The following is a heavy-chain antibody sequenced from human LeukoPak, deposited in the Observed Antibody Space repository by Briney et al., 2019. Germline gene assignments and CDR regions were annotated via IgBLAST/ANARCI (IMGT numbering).Heavy chain of an antibody. D-gene: IGHD6-6*01. J-gene: IGHJ6*02. V-gene: IGHV1-69*13. Sequence: SVKVSCKDSGGTFSSYAISWVRQAPGQGLEWMGGIIPIFGTANYAQKFQGRVTIPADESTSTAYMELSSLRSEDTAVYYCASLAARLEVVDGMDVWGQGTTVTVSS. CDR2: IIPIFGTA. CDR3: ASLAARLEVVDGMDV. CDR1: GGTFSSYA.